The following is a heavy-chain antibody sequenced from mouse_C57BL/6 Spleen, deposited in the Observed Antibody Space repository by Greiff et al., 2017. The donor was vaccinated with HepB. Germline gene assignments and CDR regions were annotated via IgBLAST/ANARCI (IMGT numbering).Heavy chain of an antibody. CDR3: ARSPSTWAMDY. Sequence: QVQLQQSGAELVRPGTSVKMSCKASGYTFTNYWIGGAKQRPGHGLEWIGDIYPGGGYTNYNEKFKGKATLTADKSSSTAYMQFSSLTSEDSAIYYCARSPSTWAMDYWGQGTSVTVSS. J-gene: IGHJ4*01. V-gene: IGHV1-63*01. D-gene: IGHD1-1*01. CDR1: GYTFTNYW. CDR2: IYPGGGYT.